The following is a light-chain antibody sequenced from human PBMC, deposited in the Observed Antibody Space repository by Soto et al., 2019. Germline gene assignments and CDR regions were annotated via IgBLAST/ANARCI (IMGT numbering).Light chain of an antibody. Sequence: ETLLTQSPATLSLSPGERATLSCRASQSVNNFLAWYQQKPGQAPRLLIYDASYRAIGVPTRFSGSGSGTYFTLTISSHDPEDFAVYYCQQRGNWPATFGHGTKVEIK. CDR2: DAS. CDR1: QSVNNF. CDR3: QQRGNWPAT. V-gene: IGKV3-11*01. J-gene: IGKJ3*01.